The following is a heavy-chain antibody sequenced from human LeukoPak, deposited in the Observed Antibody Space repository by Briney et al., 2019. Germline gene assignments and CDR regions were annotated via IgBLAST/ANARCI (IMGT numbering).Heavy chain of an antibody. J-gene: IGHJ6*02. CDR1: GFTFSRYG. V-gene: IGHV3-23*01. CDR3: ARDLPYNAARDV. D-gene: IGHD5-24*01. Sequence: GGSLRLSCAASGFTFSRYGMHWVRQAPGKGLEWVSSIGSDNKPHYSESVKGRFAISRDNSKNTLFLQLHNLRVEDTALYYCARDLPYNAARDVWDQGTTVTVSS. CDR2: IGSDNKP.